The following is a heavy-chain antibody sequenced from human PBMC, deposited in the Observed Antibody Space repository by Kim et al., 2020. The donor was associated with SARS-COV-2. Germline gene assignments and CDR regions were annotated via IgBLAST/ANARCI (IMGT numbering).Heavy chain of an antibody. J-gene: IGHJ6*02. CDR3: ARAIWSGKIGYYYGMDV. Sequence: GGSLRLSCAASGFTFSDYYMSWIRQAPGKGLEWVSYISSSSSYTNYADSVKGRFTISRDNAKNSLYLQMNSLRAEDTAVYYCARAIWSGKIGYYYGMDVWGQGTTVTVSS. CDR2: ISSSSSYT. V-gene: IGHV3-11*06. D-gene: IGHD3-3*01. CDR1: GFTFSDYY.